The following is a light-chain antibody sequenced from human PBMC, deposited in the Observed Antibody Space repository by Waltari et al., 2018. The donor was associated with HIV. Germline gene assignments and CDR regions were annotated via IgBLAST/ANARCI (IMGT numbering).Light chain of an antibody. CDR1: SSDIGDYDY. CDR2: EVL. Sequence: QSALTQPPSASGSPGQSVTISCTGTSSDIGDYDYVSWYQHQPGEAPKLLIYEVLNRPSGDPHRFSGAKSGNTASLTVSGLQAEDEADYYCSSYGGNSNVIFGGGTKLTVL. CDR3: SSYGGNSNVI. J-gene: IGLJ2*01. V-gene: IGLV2-8*01.